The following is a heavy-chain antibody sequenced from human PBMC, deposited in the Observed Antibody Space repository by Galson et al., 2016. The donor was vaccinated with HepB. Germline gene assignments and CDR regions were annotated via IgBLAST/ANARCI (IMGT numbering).Heavy chain of an antibody. CDR2: ITSSSTVI. Sequence: SLRLSCAASGVSLSDYNMNWVRQAPGKGLEWVSYITSSSTVIYYADSVKGRFTISIDNAKNSLYLQMNSLRAEDTAVYYCASDSSSGYFFESWGQGALVTVSS. D-gene: IGHD6-13*01. J-gene: IGHJ4*02. CDR3: ASDSSSGYFFES. CDR1: GVSLSDYN. V-gene: IGHV3-21*05.